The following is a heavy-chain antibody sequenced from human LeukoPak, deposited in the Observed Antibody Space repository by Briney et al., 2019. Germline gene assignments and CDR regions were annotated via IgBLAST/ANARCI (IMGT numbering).Heavy chain of an antibody. V-gene: IGHV3-23*01. J-gene: IGHJ4*02. Sequence: PGGSLRLSCAASGFTFSSYAMSWVRLAPGKGLQWVSAVSGRGDTTYNADFVKGRFITSRDNSKNILYLQMNSLRAEDTAVYFCSRGDALFSILDDYWGQGTLVTVSS. CDR3: SRGDALFSILDDY. CDR2: VSGRGDTT. CDR1: GFTFSSYA. D-gene: IGHD3-3*01.